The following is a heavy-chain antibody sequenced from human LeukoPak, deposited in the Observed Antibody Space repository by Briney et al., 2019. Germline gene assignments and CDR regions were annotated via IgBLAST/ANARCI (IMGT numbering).Heavy chain of an antibody. Sequence: SETLSLTCTISGGSISSRNYYWHWIRPPPGKGLEWMGNIFHSGNTDYNSSLKSRVTISVDTSKNQFSLKLSSVTAADTAVYYCARDQGTGWFGELHGVVAFDIWGQGTMVTVSS. CDR3: ARDQGTGWFGELHGVVAFDI. J-gene: IGHJ3*02. CDR2: IFHSGNT. CDR1: GGSISSRNYY. V-gene: IGHV4-39*07. D-gene: IGHD3-10*01.